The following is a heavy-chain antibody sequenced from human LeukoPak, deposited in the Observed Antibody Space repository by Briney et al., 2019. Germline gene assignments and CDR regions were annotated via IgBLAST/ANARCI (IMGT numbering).Heavy chain of an antibody. Sequence: GGSLRLSCAASGFTFSIYPMRWVRQAPGKGLEWVSTITASGGGTYYADSMKGRFSISRDNSKSTLYLEMSSLRAEDTAVYYCANKPNRDSFENWGQGTLVTVSS. CDR2: ITASGGGT. CDR3: ANKPNRDSFEN. J-gene: IGHJ4*02. CDR1: GFTFSIYP. D-gene: IGHD1-14*01. V-gene: IGHV3-23*01.